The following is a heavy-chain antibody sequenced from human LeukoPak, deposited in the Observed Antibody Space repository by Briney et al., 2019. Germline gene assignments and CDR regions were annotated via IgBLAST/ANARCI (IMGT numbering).Heavy chain of an antibody. CDR3: ARAGHRYCSSTSCQNWFDP. CDR1: GGSISSYY. V-gene: IGHV4-59*01. Sequence: PSETLSLTCTVSGGSISSYYWSWIRQPPGKGLEWIGYIYYSGSTNYNPSLKSRVTISVDTSKNQFSLKLSSVTAADTAVYYCARAGHRYCSSTSCQNWFDPWGQGTLVTVSS. D-gene: IGHD2-2*01. J-gene: IGHJ5*02. CDR2: IYYSGST.